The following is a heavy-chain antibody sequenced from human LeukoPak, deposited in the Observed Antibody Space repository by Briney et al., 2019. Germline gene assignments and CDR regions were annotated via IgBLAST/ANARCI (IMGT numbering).Heavy chain of an antibody. J-gene: IGHJ4*02. Sequence: SETLSLTCTVSGGSISSGSYYWSWIRQPAGKGLEWIGRIYTSGSTNYNPSLKSRVTISVDTSKNQFPLKLSSVTAADTAVYYCARDRDGYNFVDYWGQGTLVTVSS. V-gene: IGHV4-61*02. CDR2: IYTSGST. D-gene: IGHD5-24*01. CDR1: GGSISSGSYY. CDR3: ARDRDGYNFVDY.